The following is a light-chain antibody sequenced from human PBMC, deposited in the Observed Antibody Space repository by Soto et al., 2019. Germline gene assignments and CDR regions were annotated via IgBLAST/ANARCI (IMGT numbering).Light chain of an antibody. CDR1: NSDVGGYDS. V-gene: IGLV2-14*03. CDR2: DVS. CDR3: SSFTSSSTLVL. J-gene: IGLJ2*01. Sequence: QLVLTQPASVSGSPGQSITISCTGTNSDVGGYDSVSWYQQHPGKAPKLIIFDVSHRPSGVSIRFSGSKSGNTASLTISGLQAEDEADYHCSSFTSSSTLVLFGGGTKLTVL.